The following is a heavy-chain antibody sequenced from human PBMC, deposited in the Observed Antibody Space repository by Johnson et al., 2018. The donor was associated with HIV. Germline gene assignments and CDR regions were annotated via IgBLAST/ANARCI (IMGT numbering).Heavy chain of an antibody. Sequence: QVQLVESGGGVVQPGRSLRLSCAASGFTFSSHGMHWVRQAPGKGLEWVAVISYDGSNKYYADSVKGRFTISRDNSTNTLYLQMNRLRAEDTAVYYCAKGLDTAMVRDECDIWGQGTMVTVSS. CDR1: GFTFSSHG. J-gene: IGHJ3*02. V-gene: IGHV3-30*18. CDR3: AKGLDTAMVRDECDI. CDR2: ISYDGSNK. D-gene: IGHD5-18*01.